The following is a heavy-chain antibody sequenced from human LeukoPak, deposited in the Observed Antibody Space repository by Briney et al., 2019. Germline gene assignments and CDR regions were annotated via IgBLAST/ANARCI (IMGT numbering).Heavy chain of an antibody. CDR2: IRYDGSNK. J-gene: IGHJ5*02. D-gene: IGHD3-10*01. Sequence: GGSLRLSCTTSGFIFSNYGMHWVRQAPGKGLEWVAFIRYDGSNKYYADSVKGRFTISRDNSKNTLYLQMNSLRAEDTAVYYCAKDLIWFGEFHSNNWFDPWGQGTLVTVSS. V-gene: IGHV3-30*02. CDR1: GFIFSNYG. CDR3: AKDLIWFGEFHSNNWFDP.